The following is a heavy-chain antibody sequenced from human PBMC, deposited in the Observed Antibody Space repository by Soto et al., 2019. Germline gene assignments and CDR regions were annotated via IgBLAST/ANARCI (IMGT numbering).Heavy chain of an antibody. D-gene: IGHD3-9*01. CDR3: TTLRLDP. CDR1: GYTFTAFY. CDR2: VNPNTGVT. Sequence: CKTSGYTFTAFYMNWVRQAPGQGLEWMGWVNPNTGVTKYAQKFQGRVTMTRDTSINTAYMELSGLTSDDTAVYYCTTLRLDPWGQGTLVTV. V-gene: IGHV1-2*02. J-gene: IGHJ5*02.